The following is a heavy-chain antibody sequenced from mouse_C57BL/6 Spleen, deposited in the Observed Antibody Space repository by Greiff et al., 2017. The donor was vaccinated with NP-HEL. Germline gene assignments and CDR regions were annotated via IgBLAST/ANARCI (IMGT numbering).Heavy chain of an antibody. Sequence: QVTLKVSGPGILQPSQTLSLTCSFSGFSLSTFGMGVGWIRQPSGKGLEWLAHIWWDDDKYYNPALKSRLTISKDTSKNQVVLKIANVDTADTATYYCARVLSYYSNYEGDYYAMDYWGQGTSVTVSS. J-gene: IGHJ4*01. V-gene: IGHV8-8*01. CDR1: GFSLSTFGMG. CDR3: ARVLSYYSNYEGDYYAMDY. D-gene: IGHD2-5*01. CDR2: IWWDDDK.